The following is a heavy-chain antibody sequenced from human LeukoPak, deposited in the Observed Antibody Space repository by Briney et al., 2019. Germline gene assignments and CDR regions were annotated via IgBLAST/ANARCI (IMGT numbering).Heavy chain of an antibody. CDR3: ARQARGDGYNSV. CDR1: GGSISSYY. Sequence: PSETLSLTCAVYGGSISSYYWSWIRQPPGKGLEWIGYIYYSGSTNYNPSLKSRVTISADTSKNQFSLKLSSVTAADTAVYYCARQARGDGYNSVWGQGTLVTVSS. V-gene: IGHV4-59*08. J-gene: IGHJ4*02. CDR2: IYYSGST. D-gene: IGHD5-24*01.